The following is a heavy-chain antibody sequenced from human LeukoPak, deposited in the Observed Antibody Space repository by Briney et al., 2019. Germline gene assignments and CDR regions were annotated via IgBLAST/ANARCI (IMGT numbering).Heavy chain of an antibody. D-gene: IGHD3-10*01. J-gene: IGHJ4*02. V-gene: IGHV3-23*01. CDR1: GFTFSTQA. CDR3: AKLDYYGTH. CDR2: ITGSGAST. Sequence: PGGSLRLSCAASGFTFSTQAMSWVRQAPGKGLEWVSSITGSGASTYYADSVKGRFTISRDNSKNTLYLQMNSLRAEDAAVYYCAKLDYYGTHWGQGTLVTVSS.